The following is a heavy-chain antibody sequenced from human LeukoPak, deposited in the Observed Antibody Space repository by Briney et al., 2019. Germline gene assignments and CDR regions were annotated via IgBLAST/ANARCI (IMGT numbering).Heavy chain of an antibody. Sequence: GGSLRLSCAASGFTFSSYAMSWVRQAPGKGLEWVSGISGSGDNTYYADSVKGRFTISRDNSKNTLYLQMNSLRAEDTAVYYCARDPVAATPFDYWGQGTLVTVSS. D-gene: IGHD2-15*01. CDR1: GFTFSSYA. V-gene: IGHV3-23*01. CDR3: ARDPVAATPFDY. CDR2: ISGSGDNT. J-gene: IGHJ4*02.